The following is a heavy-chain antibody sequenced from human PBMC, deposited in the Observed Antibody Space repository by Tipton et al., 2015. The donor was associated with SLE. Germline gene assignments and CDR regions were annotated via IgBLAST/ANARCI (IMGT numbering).Heavy chain of an antibody. J-gene: IGHJ5*02. CDR1: GGSISSYY. V-gene: IGHV4-4*07. Sequence: TLSLTCTVSGGSISSYYWSWIRQPAGKGLEWIGRIYTSGSTNYNPSLKSRVTMSVDTSKNQFSLKLSSVTAADTAGYYCARDRPDCSGGSCYPRGFDPWGQGTLVTVSA. D-gene: IGHD2-15*01. CDR2: IYTSGST. CDR3: ARDRPDCSGGSCYPRGFDP.